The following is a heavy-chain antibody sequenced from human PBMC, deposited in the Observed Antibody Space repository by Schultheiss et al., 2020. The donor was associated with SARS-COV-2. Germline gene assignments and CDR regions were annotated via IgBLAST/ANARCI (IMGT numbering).Heavy chain of an antibody. D-gene: IGHD2-2*01. Sequence: GGSLRLSCAASGFTFDDYGMSWVRQAPGKGLEWVSGINWNGGSTGYADSVKGRFTISRQNSKNTLYLQMNSLRAEDTAVYYCARDSCSSTSCYPYWYFDLWGRGTLVTVSS. CDR3: ARDSCSSTSCYPYWYFDL. CDR1: GFTFDDYG. CDR2: INWNGGST. J-gene: IGHJ2*01. V-gene: IGHV3-20*04.